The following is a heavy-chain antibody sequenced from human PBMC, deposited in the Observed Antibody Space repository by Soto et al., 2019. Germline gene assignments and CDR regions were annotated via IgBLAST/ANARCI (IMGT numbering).Heavy chain of an antibody. CDR3: TGYRSSWYAFDI. Sequence: PGGSLRLSCAASGFTFSNAWMSWVRQAPGKGLEWVGRIKSKTDGGTTDYAAPVKGRFTISRDDSKNTLYLQMNSLKTEDTAVYYCTGYRSSWYAFDIWGQGKMVTVSS. CDR2: IKSKTDGGTT. J-gene: IGHJ3*02. V-gene: IGHV3-15*01. D-gene: IGHD6-13*01. CDR1: GFTFSNAW.